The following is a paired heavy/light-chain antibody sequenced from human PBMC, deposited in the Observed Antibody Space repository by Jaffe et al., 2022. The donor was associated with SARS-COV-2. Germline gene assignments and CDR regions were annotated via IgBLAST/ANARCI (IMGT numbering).Heavy chain of an antibody. J-gene: IGHJ6*02. CDR2: IDPSGGRT. D-gene: IGHD5-18*01. CDR1: GYTFTSNY. Sequence: QVQLVQSGAEVKKPGASVKVSCKASGYTFTSNYMNWVRQAPGQGLEWMGIIDPSGGRTSYAQQFQGRVTMTTDTSTSIVYMELSSLRSEDTAVYYCARDREQLWTPLNYYYYAMDVWGQGTTVTVSS. CDR3: ARDREQLWTPLNYYYYAMDV. V-gene: IGHV1-46*01.
Light chain of an antibody. J-gene: IGKJ2*01. Sequence: EIVLTQSPGTLSLSPGERATLSCRASQSVSSNYLAWYQQKPGQAPRLLIYGAFRRATGIPDRFSGSGSGTDFTLTISRLEPEDFAVYYCQQNGSSPPMYTFGQGTKLEIK. V-gene: IGKV3-20*01. CDR3: QQNGSSPPMYT. CDR2: GAF. CDR1: QSVSSNY.